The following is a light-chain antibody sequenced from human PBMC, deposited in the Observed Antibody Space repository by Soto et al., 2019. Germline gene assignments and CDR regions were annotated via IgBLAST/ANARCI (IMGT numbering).Light chain of an antibody. Sequence: QSVLTQPPSASGSPGQSVTISCTGTSSDVGGYNYLSWYQHRPGKAPQLIIYEVTKRPSEVPNRFFGSKSGNTASLTVSGLQAEDEADYFCMSYAGMYTYVFGTGTKVTVL. CDR1: SSDVGGYNY. J-gene: IGLJ1*01. CDR2: EVT. V-gene: IGLV2-8*01. CDR3: MSYAGMYTYV.